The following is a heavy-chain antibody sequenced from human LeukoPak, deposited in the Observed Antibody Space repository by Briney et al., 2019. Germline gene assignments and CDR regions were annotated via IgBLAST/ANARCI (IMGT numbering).Heavy chain of an antibody. CDR3: ARDQGPDPGSGSFDY. Sequence: GGSLRLSCTASGFTFGDYAMSWVRQAPGKGLEWVGFIRSKAYGGTTEYAASVKGRFTISRDDSKSIAYLQMNSLRDEDTAVYYCARDQGPDPGSGSFDYWSQGTLVTVSS. V-gene: IGHV3-49*04. CDR2: IRSKAYGGTT. J-gene: IGHJ4*02. D-gene: IGHD3-10*01. CDR1: GFTFGDYA.